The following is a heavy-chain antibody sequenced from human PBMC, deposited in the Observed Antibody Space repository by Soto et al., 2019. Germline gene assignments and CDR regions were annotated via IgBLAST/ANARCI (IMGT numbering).Heavy chain of an antibody. V-gene: IGHV1-24*01. D-gene: IGHD4-17*01. J-gene: IGHJ4*02. CDR1: GYTLNEVA. CDR3: TTYHGDYNFDN. Sequence: QVPLVQSGAEVKKPGASVKVSCKVSGYTLNEVAMHWVRQAPGKGLEWLGGFDPDEAETIYAQHFQGRVTMTEDTSTDTVYIELSSLRSEDTALYFFTTYHGDYNFDNWGQGALVTVSS. CDR2: FDPDEAET.